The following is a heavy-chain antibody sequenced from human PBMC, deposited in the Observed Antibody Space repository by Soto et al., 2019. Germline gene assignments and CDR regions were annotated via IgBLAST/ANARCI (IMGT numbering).Heavy chain of an antibody. D-gene: IGHD4-17*01. CDR1: GYTFTGYY. J-gene: IGHJ4*02. CDR3: TRVSPNGGTLHFDH. Sequence: GASVKVSCKASGYTFTGYYMHWVRQAPGQGPEWMGWINPNSGDTNYAQKFQGRVTMTRDTSISSAYMELSRLRADDTAVYYCTRVSPNGGTLHFDHWGQGTLVTVSS. CDR2: INPNSGDT. V-gene: IGHV1-2*02.